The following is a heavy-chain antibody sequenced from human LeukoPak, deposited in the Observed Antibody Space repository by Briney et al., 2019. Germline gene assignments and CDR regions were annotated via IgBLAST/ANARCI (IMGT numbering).Heavy chain of an antibody. V-gene: IGHV3-7*01. J-gene: IGHJ6*03. CDR2: IKQDGSEK. CDR3: ARVVESLYYYYYMDV. CDR1: GFTFSSYW. Sequence: GGSLRLSCAGSGFTFSSYWMSWVRQAPGKGLEWVANIKQDGSEKYYVDSVKGRFTISRDNAKNSLYLQMNSLRAEDTAVYYCARVVESLYYYYYMDVWGKGTTLTVSS.